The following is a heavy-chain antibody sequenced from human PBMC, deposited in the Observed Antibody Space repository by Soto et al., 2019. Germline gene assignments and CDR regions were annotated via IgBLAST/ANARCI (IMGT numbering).Heavy chain of an antibody. CDR2: ISYDGSNK. D-gene: IGHD3-10*01. V-gene: IGHV3-30*18. CDR3: AKATPIWFGELLSPYYYYYGMDV. Sequence: QVQLVESGGGVVQPGRSLRLSCAASGFTFSSYGMHWVRQAPGKGLEWVAVISYDGSNKYYADSVKGRFTISRDNSKNTLYLQMNNLRAEDTAVYYCAKATPIWFGELLSPYYYYYGMDVW. J-gene: IGHJ6*01. CDR1: GFTFSSYG.